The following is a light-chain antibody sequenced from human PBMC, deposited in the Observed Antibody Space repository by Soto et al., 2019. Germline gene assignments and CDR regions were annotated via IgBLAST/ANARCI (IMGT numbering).Light chain of an antibody. J-gene: IGKJ1*01. CDR1: QSISSNY. V-gene: IGKV3-20*01. CDR2: DAS. Sequence: EIVLTQSPGTLSSSPGERATLSCRASQSISSNYVAWYQQKPGQAPRLLIYDASSRATGIPNWCSGSWAGTDFTLTISILEPEDFAVFYRQQYGDSPTFGQGTKVEIK. CDR3: QQYGDSPT.